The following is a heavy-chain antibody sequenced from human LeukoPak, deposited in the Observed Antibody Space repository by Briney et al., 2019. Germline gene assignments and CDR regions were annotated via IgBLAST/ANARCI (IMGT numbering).Heavy chain of an antibody. V-gene: IGHV1-8*01. CDR3: VIDSSSWYNYFDP. J-gene: IGHJ5*02. CDR2: MNPNSGNT. CDR1: GYTFTSYD. Sequence: ASVKVSCKASGYTFTSYDIHWVRQATGQGLEWMGWMNPNSGNTGYAQKFQGRVTMTRTTSISTAYMELSSLRSEDTAVYYCVIDSSSWYNYFDPWGQGTLVTVSS. D-gene: IGHD6-13*01.